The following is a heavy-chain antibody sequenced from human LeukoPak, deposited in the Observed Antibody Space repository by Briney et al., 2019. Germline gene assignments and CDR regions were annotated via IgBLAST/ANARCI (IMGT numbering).Heavy chain of an antibody. CDR3: AKSSYSIFDY. CDR1: GGSISSSSYY. V-gene: IGHV4-39*07. Sequence: SETLSLTCTVSGGSISSSSYYWGWIRQPPWTGLEWIGSIYYSGSTYYNPSLKSRVTISVDTSKNQFSLKLSSVTAADTAVYYCAKSSYSIFDYWGQGTLVTVSS. D-gene: IGHD5-18*01. J-gene: IGHJ4*02. CDR2: IYYSGST.